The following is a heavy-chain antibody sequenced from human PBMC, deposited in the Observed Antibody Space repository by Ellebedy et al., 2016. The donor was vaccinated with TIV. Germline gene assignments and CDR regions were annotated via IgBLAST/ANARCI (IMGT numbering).Heavy chain of an antibody. CDR3: ARGVMGHYLYGMDV. CDR1: GGSISSSSYY. D-gene: IGHD3-3*01. CDR2: IYDIGGIRST. J-gene: IGHJ6*02. Sequence: MPSETLSLTCTVSGGSISSSSYYWGWIRQPPGKDLEWIGYIYDIGGIRSTNYIPSLKSRVTISGDTSKNQFSLRLTSVTAADTAVYYCARGVMGHYLYGMDVWGQGTTVTVSS. V-gene: IGHV4-61*05.